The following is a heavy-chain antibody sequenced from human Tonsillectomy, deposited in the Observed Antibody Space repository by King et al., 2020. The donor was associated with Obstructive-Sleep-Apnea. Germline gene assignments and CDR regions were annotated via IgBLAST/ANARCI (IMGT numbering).Heavy chain of an antibody. CDR1: GYSFTSYW. V-gene: IGHV5-10-1*01. D-gene: IGHD3-3*01. Sequence: DVQLVESGAEVKKPGESLRISCKGSGYSFTSYWISWVRQMPGKGLEWMGRIDPSDSYTNYRPSFQGHVTISADKSISTAYLKWSSLKASDTAMYYCARHDFWSGYDNWFDPWGQGTLVTVSS. CDR3: ARHDFWSGYDNWFDP. CDR2: IDPSDSYT. J-gene: IGHJ5*02.